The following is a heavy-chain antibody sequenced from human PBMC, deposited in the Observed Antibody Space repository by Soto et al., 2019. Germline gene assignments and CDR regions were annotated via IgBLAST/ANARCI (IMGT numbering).Heavy chain of an antibody. J-gene: IGHJ4*02. D-gene: IGHD3-10*01. Sequence: GALRLSCAASGFTFRNYNMNWVRQAPGKGLEWVSYISISSTSIYYADSVKGRFTISRDNAKNSLSLQMSSLRDGDTAVYYCARDERSGPGGYFFDYWGQGTLVTVSS. CDR3: ARDERSGPGGYFFDY. CDR1: GFTFRNYN. CDR2: ISISSTSI. V-gene: IGHV3-48*02.